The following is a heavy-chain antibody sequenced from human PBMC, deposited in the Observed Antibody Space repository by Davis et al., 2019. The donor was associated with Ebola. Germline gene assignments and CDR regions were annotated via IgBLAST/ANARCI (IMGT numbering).Heavy chain of an antibody. V-gene: IGHV1-8*01. Sequence: ASVKVSCKASGYTFTSYDINWVRQATGQGLEWMGWMNPNSGNTGYAQKFQGRVTMTRNTSISTAYMELSSLRSEDTAVYYCARAPKGYFWHANHYPYYFDYWGQGTLVTVSS. CDR2: MNPNSGNT. J-gene: IGHJ4*02. CDR3: ARAPKGYFWHANHYPYYFDY. CDR1: GYTFTSYD. D-gene: IGHD2-15*01.